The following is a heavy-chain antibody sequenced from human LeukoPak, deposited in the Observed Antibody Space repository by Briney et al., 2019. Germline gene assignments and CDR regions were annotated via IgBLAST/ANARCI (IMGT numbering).Heavy chain of an antibody. CDR1: GYTFTSYG. V-gene: IGHV1-18*01. CDR2: ISAYNGNT. J-gene: IGHJ6*03. CDR3: ARDSAVAKGYYYYMDV. D-gene: IGHD6-19*01. Sequence: ASVKVSCKASGYTFTSYGISWVRQAPGQGLEWMGWISAYNGNTNYAQKFQGRVTMTRDTSISTAYMELSRLRSDDTAVYYCARDSAVAKGYYYYMDVWGKGTTVTISS.